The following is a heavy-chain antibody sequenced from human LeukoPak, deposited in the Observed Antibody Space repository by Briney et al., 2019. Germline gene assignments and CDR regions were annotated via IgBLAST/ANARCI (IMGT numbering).Heavy chain of an antibody. CDR3: ARSARSAADFDY. CDR2: IYYSGST. D-gene: IGHD6-13*01. V-gene: IGHV4-59*01. J-gene: IGHJ4*02. Sequence: SETLSLTCTASGGSISSYYWSWIRQPPGKGLEWIGYIYYSGSTNYNPPLKSRVTISVDTSKNQFSLKLSSVTAADTAVYYCARSARSAADFDYWGQGTLVTVSS. CDR1: GGSISSYY.